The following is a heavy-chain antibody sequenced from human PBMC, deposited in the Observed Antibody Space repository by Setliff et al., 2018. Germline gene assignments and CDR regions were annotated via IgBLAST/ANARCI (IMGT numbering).Heavy chain of an antibody. CDR1: GYTFISYG. Sequence: ASVKVSCKASGYTFISYGISWVRQAPGQGLEWMGYINTHNGDTYYAQKFLGRVTVTTDISTSTVYMELRTLRSDDTAVYYCARRPIALAGYRKGAFDIWGQGTMVTVSS. CDR2: INTHNGDT. J-gene: IGHJ3*02. V-gene: IGHV1-18*01. CDR3: ARRPIALAGYRKGAFDI. D-gene: IGHD6-19*01.